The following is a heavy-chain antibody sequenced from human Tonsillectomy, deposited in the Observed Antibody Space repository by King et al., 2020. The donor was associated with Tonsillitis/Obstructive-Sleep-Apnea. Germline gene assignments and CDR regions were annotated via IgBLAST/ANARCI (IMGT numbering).Heavy chain of an antibody. CDR3: ARHAHDYIWGSYSPTSLDY. CDR1: GGSISSSSYY. V-gene: IGHV4-39*01. D-gene: IGHD3-16*01. J-gene: IGHJ4*02. Sequence: QLQESGPGLVKPSETLSLTCTVSGGSISSSSYYWGWIRQPPGKGLEWIGSIYYSGSTYYNPSLKSRVTISVDTSKNQFSLKLSSVTAADTAVYYCARHAHDYIWGSYSPTSLDYWGQGTLVTVSS. CDR2: IYYSGST.